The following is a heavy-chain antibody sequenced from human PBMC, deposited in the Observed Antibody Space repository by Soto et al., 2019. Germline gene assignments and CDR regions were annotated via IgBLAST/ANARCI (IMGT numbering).Heavy chain of an antibody. CDR2: ISYDGSNK. D-gene: IGHD3-9*01. Sequence: PGGSLRLSCAASGFTFSSYAMHWVRQAAGKGLEWVAVISYDGSNKYYADSVKGRFTISRDNSKNTLYLQMNSLRAEDTAVYYCARDTLYVMLTYYYDDGMDVWGQGTTVTVSS. CDR1: GFTFSSYA. V-gene: IGHV3-30-3*01. J-gene: IGHJ6*02. CDR3: ARDTLYVMLTYYYDDGMDV.